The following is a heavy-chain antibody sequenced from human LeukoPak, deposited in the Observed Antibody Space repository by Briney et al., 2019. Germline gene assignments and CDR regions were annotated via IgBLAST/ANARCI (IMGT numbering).Heavy chain of an antibody. CDR2: IIPIFGIA. D-gene: IGHD2-2*01. CDR3: ARDLGYCSSTSCYDFDY. CDR1: GGTFSSYA. Sequence: GASVKVSCKASGGTFSSYAISWVRQAPGQGLEWMGGIIPIFGIANYAPKFQGRVTITADESTSTAYMELSSLRSEDTAVYYCARDLGYCSSTSCYDFDYWGQGTLVTVSS. J-gene: IGHJ4*02. V-gene: IGHV1-69*13.